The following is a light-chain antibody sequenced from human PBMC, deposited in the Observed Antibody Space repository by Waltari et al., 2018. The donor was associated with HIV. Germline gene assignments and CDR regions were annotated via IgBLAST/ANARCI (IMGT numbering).Light chain of an antibody. CDR1: TSAIGIYDL. Sequence: QSALTQPASVSGSPGPSITISCTGDTSAIGIYDLVSWYQKYPDKAPRLIMYGVNTRPSGISNRFSGSKSGNTASLTISALQGDDEADYYCSSYTDSDSLLFGGGTKLTVL. J-gene: IGLJ2*01. CDR2: GVN. CDR3: SSYTDSDSLL. V-gene: IGLV2-14*01.